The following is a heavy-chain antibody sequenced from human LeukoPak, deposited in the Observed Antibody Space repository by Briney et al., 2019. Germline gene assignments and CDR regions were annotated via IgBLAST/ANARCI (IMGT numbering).Heavy chain of an antibody. J-gene: IGHJ5*02. CDR1: GGSISSYY. CDR3: ARDPGGYCSGGSCYWLDP. V-gene: IGHV4-4*07. Sequence: SETLSLTCTVSGGSISSYYWSWIRQPAGKGLEWIGRIYTSGSTNYNPSLKSRVTMSVDTSKNQFSLKLSSVTAADTAVYYCARDPGGYCSGGSCYWLDPWGQGTLVTVSS. D-gene: IGHD2-15*01. CDR2: IYTSGST.